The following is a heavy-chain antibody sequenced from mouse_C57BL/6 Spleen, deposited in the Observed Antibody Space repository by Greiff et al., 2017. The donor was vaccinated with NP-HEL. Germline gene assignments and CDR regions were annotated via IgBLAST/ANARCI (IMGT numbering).Heavy chain of an antibody. CDR1: GYTFTSYW. V-gene: IGHV1-52*01. Sequence: QVQLQQPGAELVRPGSSVKLSCKASGYTFTSYWMHWVKQRPIQGLEWIGNIDPSDSETHYNQKFKDKATLTVDKSSSTAYMQLSSLTSEGSAVYYRARFGGVRPAKDYWGQGTSVTVSS. CDR2: IDPSDSET. D-gene: IGHD1-1*02. CDR3: ARFGGVRPAKDY. J-gene: IGHJ4*01.